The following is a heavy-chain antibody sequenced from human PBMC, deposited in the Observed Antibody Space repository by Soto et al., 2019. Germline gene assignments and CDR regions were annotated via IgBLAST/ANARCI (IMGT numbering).Heavy chain of an antibody. CDR1: GFTFSDYY. J-gene: IGHJ6*03. CDR3: ARVGAYCSGGSCYSITYYYYYMDV. CDR2: ISSSGSTI. V-gene: IGHV3-11*01. Sequence: GGSLRLSCAASGFTFSDYYMSWIRQAPGKGLEWVSYISSSGSTIYYADPVKGRFTISRDNAKNSLYLQMNSLRAEDTAVYYCARVGAYCSGGSCYSITYYYYYMDVWGKGTTVTVSS. D-gene: IGHD2-15*01.